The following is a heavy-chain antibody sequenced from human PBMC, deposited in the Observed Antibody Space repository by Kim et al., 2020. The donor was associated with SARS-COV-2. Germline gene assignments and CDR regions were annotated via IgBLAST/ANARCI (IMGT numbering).Heavy chain of an antibody. J-gene: IGHJ6*02. V-gene: IGHV4-39*01. D-gene: IGHD3-10*01. Sequence: SETLSLTCTVSGGSISSSSYYWGWIRQPPGKGLEWIGSIYYSGSTYYNPSLKSRVTISVDTSKNQFSLKLSSVTAADTAVYYCARQEIGCGESNSPYYGMDVWGQGTTVTVSS. CDR2: IYYSGST. CDR3: ARQEIGCGESNSPYYGMDV. CDR1: GGSISSSSYY.